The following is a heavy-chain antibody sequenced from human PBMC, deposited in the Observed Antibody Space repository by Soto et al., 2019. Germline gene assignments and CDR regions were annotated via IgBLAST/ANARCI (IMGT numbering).Heavy chain of an antibody. CDR3: ASFRYCSSTSCLHFDY. CDR1: GGSISSGDYY. Sequence: QVQLQESGPGLVKPSQTLSLTCTVSGGSISSGDYYWSWIRQPPGKGLEWIGYIYYSGSTYYNPSLKRRVTISVDTTRNQFSLKLSSVTAADTAVYYCASFRYCSSTSCLHFDYWGQGTLVTVSS. CDR2: IYYSGST. D-gene: IGHD2-2*01. J-gene: IGHJ4*02. V-gene: IGHV4-30-4*01.